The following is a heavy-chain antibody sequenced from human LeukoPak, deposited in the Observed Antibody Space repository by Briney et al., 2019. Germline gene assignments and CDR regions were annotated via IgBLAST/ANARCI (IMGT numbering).Heavy chain of an antibody. CDR2: IYNSGSA. CDR3: ARRRVDSGNHHFDY. D-gene: IGHD1-26*01. Sequence: PSETLSLTCAVSGYSISSGYYWGWIRQPPGKGLEWIGNIYNSGSADYNPSLKSRVTISVDTSKNQFSLKLSSVTAADTAVYYCARRRVDSGNHHFDYWGQGTQVTDSS. V-gene: IGHV4-38-2*01. J-gene: IGHJ4*02. CDR1: GYSISSGYY.